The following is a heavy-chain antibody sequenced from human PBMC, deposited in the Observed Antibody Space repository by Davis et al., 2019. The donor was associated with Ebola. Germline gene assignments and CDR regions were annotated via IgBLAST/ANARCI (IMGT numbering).Heavy chain of an antibody. CDR3: ARGTVVVPAAIGDYYYGMDV. J-gene: IGHJ6*02. V-gene: IGHV4-34*01. CDR2: INHSGST. Sequence: SETLSLTCAVYGGSFSGYYWSWIRQPPGKGLEWIGEINHSGSTNYNPSLKSRLTISVDTSKNQFSLKLSSVTAADTAVYYCARGTVVVPAAIGDYYYGMDVWGQGTTVTVSS. D-gene: IGHD2-2*01. CDR1: GGSFSGYY.